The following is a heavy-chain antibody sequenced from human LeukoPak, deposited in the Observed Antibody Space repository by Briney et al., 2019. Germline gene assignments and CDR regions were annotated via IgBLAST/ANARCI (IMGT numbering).Heavy chain of an antibody. CDR2: TSGSGGST. CDR3: ASSGFLSGYYDDY. J-gene: IGHJ4*02. CDR1: GFTFSSYG. Sequence: PGGTLRLSCAASGFTFSSYGMSWVRQAPGKGLEWVSATSGSGGSTYYADSVKGRFTISRDNSKNTLYLQMNSLRPEDTAVYYCASSGFLSGYYDDYWGQGTLVTVSS. V-gene: IGHV3-23*01. D-gene: IGHD3-22*01.